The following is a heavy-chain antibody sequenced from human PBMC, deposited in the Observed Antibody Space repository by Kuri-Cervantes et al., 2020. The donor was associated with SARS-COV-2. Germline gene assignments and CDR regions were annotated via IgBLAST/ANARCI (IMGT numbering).Heavy chain of an antibody. CDR3: AREEWLHIHDAFDI. CDR2: ISWDSGSI. CDR1: GFTFDDYA. D-gene: IGHD5-24*01. V-gene: IGHV3-9*01. J-gene: IGHJ3*02. Sequence: GGSLRLSCAASGFTFDDYAMHWVRQAPGKGLEWVSGISWDSGSIGYADSVKGRFTISRDNAKNSLYLRMNSLRAEDTAVHYCAREEWLHIHDAFDIWGQGTMVTVSS.